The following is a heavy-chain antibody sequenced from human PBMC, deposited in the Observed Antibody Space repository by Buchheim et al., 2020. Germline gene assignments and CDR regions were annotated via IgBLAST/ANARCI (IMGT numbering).Heavy chain of an antibody. CDR1: FSFNDYA. V-gene: IGHV3-30*02. CDR2: ISRAGDDQ. Sequence: QVQLVESGGGVVQPGESLRLSCRGSFSFNDYAMHWVRRAPGKGLDWVAFISRAGDDQFYGDSVKGQFTVSRDKAQNMVSLQMNSLRGDDTAVYFCAKEIVWLPSYAMDVWGQGTT. J-gene: IGHJ6*02. CDR3: AKEIVWLPSYAMDV. D-gene: IGHD3-16*01.